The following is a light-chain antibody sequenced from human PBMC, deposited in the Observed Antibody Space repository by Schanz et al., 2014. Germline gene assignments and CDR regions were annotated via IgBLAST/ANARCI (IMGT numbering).Light chain of an antibody. CDR2: LGS. J-gene: IGKJ2*01. CDR1: QSLLHSNGYTY. V-gene: IGKV2-28*01. Sequence: DIVMTQSPLSLPVIPGEPASISCRSSQSLLHSNGYTYLDWYLQKPGQSPQLLIYLGSNRASGVPDRFSGSGSGTDFTLKISRVEAEDVGVYYCMQALHAPYTFGQGTHLEIK. CDR3: MQALHAPYT.